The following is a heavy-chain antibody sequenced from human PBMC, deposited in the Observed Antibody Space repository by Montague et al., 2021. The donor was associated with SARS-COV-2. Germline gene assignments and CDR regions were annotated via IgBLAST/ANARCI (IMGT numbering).Heavy chain of an antibody. CDR2: INHSGST. J-gene: IGHJ4*02. Sequence: SETLSLTCGVYGGSFSGYYWSWIRQPPGKGLQLIGGINHSGSTNYNSSLNSRGTISLATSKNQFSLRLTSVSATDTAVYYCARGLGRPGTIFGVALYWGQGTLVTVSS. V-gene: IGHV4-34*01. D-gene: IGHD3-3*01. CDR1: GGSFSGYY. CDR3: ARGLGRPGTIFGVALY.